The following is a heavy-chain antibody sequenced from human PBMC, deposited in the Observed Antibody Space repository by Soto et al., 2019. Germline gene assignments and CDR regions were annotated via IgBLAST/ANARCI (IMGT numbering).Heavy chain of an antibody. V-gene: IGHV4-34*01. Sequence: SETLSLTCAVYGGSFSGYYWSWIRQPPGKGLEWIGEINHSGSTNYNPFLKSRVTISVDTSKNQFSLKLSSVTAADTAVYYCARGFLDIVVVPAARLNWFDPWGQGTLVTVSS. CDR1: GGSFSGYY. CDR3: ARGFLDIVVVPAARLNWFDP. J-gene: IGHJ5*02. D-gene: IGHD2-2*03. CDR2: INHSGST.